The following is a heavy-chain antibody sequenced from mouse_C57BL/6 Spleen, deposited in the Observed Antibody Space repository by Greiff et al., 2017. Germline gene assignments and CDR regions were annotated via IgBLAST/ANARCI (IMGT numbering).Heavy chain of an antibody. V-gene: IGHV1-26*01. CDR3: ARDGNYSLWYFDV. D-gene: IGHD2-1*01. Sequence: EVQLQQSGPELVKPGASVKISCKASGYTFTDYYMNWVKQSHGKSLEWIGDINPNNGGTSYNQKFKGKATLTVDKSSSTAYMELRSLTSEDSAVYYCARDGNYSLWYFDVWGTGTTVTVSS. CDR1: GYTFTDYY. CDR2: INPNNGGT. J-gene: IGHJ1*03.